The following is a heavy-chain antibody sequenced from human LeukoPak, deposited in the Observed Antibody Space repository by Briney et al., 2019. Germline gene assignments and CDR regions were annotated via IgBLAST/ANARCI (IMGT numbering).Heavy chain of an antibody. CDR3: ARGRWRAGDY. Sequence: GGSLRLSCAASGFTFSSYGMHWVRQAPGKGLEWVAVISYDGSNKYYADSVKGRFTISRDNSKNTLYPQMNSLRAEGTAVYYCARGRWRAGDYWGQGTLVTVSS. CDR2: ISYDGSNK. J-gene: IGHJ4*02. D-gene: IGHD6-19*01. CDR1: GFTFSSYG. V-gene: IGHV3-30*03.